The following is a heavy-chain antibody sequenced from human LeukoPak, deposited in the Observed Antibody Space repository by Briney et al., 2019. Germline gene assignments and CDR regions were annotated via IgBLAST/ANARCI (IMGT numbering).Heavy chain of an antibody. V-gene: IGHV3-33*01. CDR1: GFTFSSYD. Sequence: GRSLRLSCAASGFTFSSYDMHWVRQAPGKGLEWVAVIWYDGSNKYYAGSVKGRFTISRDNSKNTLYLQVNSLRAEDTAVYYCARDRGGDGINYYFDYWGQGTLVTVSS. CDR2: IWYDGSNK. J-gene: IGHJ4*02. CDR3: ARDRGGDGINYYFDY. D-gene: IGHD5-24*01.